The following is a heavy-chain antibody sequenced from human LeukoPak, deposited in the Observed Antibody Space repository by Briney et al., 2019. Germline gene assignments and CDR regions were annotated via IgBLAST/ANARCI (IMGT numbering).Heavy chain of an antibody. CDR2: ISSSSSYI. Sequence: PGGSLRLSCAASGFTFSSYSMNWVRQAPGKGLEWVSSISSSSSYIYYADSVKGRLTISRDNSKNTLYLQMNSLRAEDTAVYYCATRPAVAVMGPLDYWGQGTLVTVSS. D-gene: IGHD3-16*01. J-gene: IGHJ4*01. CDR1: GFTFSSYS. V-gene: IGHV3-21*01. CDR3: ATRPAVAVMGPLDY.